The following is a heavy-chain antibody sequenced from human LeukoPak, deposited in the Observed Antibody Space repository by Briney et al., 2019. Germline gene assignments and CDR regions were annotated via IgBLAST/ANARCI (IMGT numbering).Heavy chain of an antibody. D-gene: IGHD6-19*01. V-gene: IGHV5-51*01. Sequence: GESLKISCKGSGYSFTSYWIGWVRQMPGKGLEWMGIIYPGDSDTRYSPSFQGQVTISADKSISTAYLQWSGLKASDTAMYYCARPVGTVAAQYDAFDIWGQGTMVTVSS. CDR2: IYPGDSDT. J-gene: IGHJ3*02. CDR3: ARPVGTVAAQYDAFDI. CDR1: GYSFTSYW.